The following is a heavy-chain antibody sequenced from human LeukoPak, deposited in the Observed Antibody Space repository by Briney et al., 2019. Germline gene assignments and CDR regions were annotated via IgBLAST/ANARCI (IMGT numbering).Heavy chain of an antibody. CDR1: GFTFSSYA. V-gene: IGHV3-23*01. D-gene: IGHD6-19*01. Sequence: GGSLRLSCAASGFTFSSYAMSWVRQAPGKGLEWVSAISGSGGGTWYADSVKGRFTISRDNSKSTLYLQMNSLRAEDTAVYYCAKVPSSLAVAGQRYFDYWGQGTLVTVSS. J-gene: IGHJ4*02. CDR3: AKVPSSLAVAGQRYFDY. CDR2: ISGSGGGT.